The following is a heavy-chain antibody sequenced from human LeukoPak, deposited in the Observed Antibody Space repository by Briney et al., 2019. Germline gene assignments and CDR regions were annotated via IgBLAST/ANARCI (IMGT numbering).Heavy chain of an antibody. CDR3: ARDPSSAVAGTPDY. Sequence: ASVKVSCKASGYTFTSYGISWVRQAPGQGLEWMGWISAYNGNTNYAQKLQGRVTMTTDTSTSTAYMELRSLRSDDTAVYYCARDPSSAVAGTPDYWGLGTLVTVSS. V-gene: IGHV1-18*01. CDR1: GYTFTSYG. CDR2: ISAYNGNT. J-gene: IGHJ4*02. D-gene: IGHD6-19*01.